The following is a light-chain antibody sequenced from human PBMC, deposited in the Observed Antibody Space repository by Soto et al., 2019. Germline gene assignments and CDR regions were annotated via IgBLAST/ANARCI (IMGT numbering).Light chain of an antibody. CDR3: QQYGSSGT. J-gene: IGKJ1*01. V-gene: IGKV3-20*01. CDR1: QSVSNNY. Sequence: AQSHSTLSASIGDRVTITCRASQSVSNNYLAWYQQKPGQAPRLLIYGASNRATGIPDRFSGSGSGTDFTLTISRLEPEDFAVYYCQQYGSSGTFGQGTKVDIK. CDR2: GAS.